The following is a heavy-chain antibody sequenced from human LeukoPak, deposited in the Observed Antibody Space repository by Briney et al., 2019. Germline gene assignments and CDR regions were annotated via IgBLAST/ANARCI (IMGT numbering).Heavy chain of an antibody. D-gene: IGHD1-14*01. CDR2: IHSGGSF. V-gene: IGHV4-4*07. CDR3: ARGIGTITQDSFDI. CDR1: GASISNYY. Sequence: SETLSLTCSVSGASISNYYWSWIRQPAGKGLEWIGRIHSGGSFNYNPSLRSRVTMSVDTSNNHFFLRLNSVTAADTALYFCARGIGTITQDSFDIWGPRTVVTVSS. J-gene: IGHJ3*02.